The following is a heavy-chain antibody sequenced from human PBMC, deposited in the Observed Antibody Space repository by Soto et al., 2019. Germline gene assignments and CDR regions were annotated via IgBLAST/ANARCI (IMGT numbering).Heavy chain of an antibody. Sequence: QVQLQQSGPGLVKPSQTLSLTCAISGDSVSSYSVVWNWIRQSPSGGLEWLGRTYYRSKWYSEYAISVQTRITVNADTSKTPVALRLDSVTPDDTAVYYWARLIGNSGLDYWGQGTLVTFSS. J-gene: IGHJ4*02. V-gene: IGHV6-1*01. CDR3: ARLIGNSGLDY. D-gene: IGHD6-25*01. CDR2: TYYRSKWYS. CDR1: GDSVSSYSVV.